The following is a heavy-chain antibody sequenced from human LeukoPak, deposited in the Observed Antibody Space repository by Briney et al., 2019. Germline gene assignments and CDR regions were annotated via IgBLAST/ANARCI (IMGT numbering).Heavy chain of an antibody. J-gene: IGHJ4*02. CDR3: ARTMWRYYDSSGQLFDY. CDR2: ISSSSSYI. D-gene: IGHD3-22*01. Sequence: AGGSLRLSCAASGFTFSSYSMNWVRQAPGKGLEWVSSISSSSSYIYYADSVKGRFTISRDNAKNSLYLQMNSLRAEDTAVYYCARTMWRYYDSSGQLFDYWGQGTLVTVSS. V-gene: IGHV3-21*01. CDR1: GFTFSSYS.